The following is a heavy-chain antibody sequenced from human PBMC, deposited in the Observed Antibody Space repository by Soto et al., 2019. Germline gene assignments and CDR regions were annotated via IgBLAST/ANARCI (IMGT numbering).Heavy chain of an antibody. D-gene: IGHD4-4*01. CDR3: ARGGPTGSFDY. V-gene: IGHV4-30-4*01. CDR1: GGSISSGDYY. J-gene: IGHJ4*02. CDR2: IYYSGGT. Sequence: SETLSLTCTVSGGSISSGDYYWSWIRQPPGKGLEWIGYIYYSGGTYYNPSLKSRVTISVDTTKNQFSLKLSSVTAADTAVYYCARGGPTGSFDYWGQGTLVTVPQ.